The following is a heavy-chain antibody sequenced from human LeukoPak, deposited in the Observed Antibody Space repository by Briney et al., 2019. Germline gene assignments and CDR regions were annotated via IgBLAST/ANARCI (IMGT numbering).Heavy chain of an antibody. J-gene: IGHJ2*01. CDR2: IGGDGGTT. D-gene: IGHD5-24*01. CDR1: GFTLSTYD. CDR3: AKTIPYWYFDL. Sequence: GGSLRLSCAASGFTLSTYDMSWVRQAPTRGLEWVSAIGGDGGTTYADSVKGRFTISRDNSKNTLYLQMNSLRAEDTAIYYCAKTIPYWYFDLWGHGTLVTVSS. V-gene: IGHV3-23*01.